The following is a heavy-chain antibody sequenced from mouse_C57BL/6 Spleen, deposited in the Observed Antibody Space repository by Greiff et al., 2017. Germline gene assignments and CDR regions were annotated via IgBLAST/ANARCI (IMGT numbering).Heavy chain of an antibody. CDR2: INPNYGTT. J-gene: IGHJ4*01. CDR3: ARSGGNSYYYAMDY. D-gene: IGHD2-1*01. V-gene: IGHV1-39*01. CDR1: GYSFTDYN. Sequence: VQLKESGPELVKPGASVKISCKASGYSFTDYNMNWVKQSNGKSLEWIGVINPNYGTTSYNQKFKGKATLTVDQSSSTAYMQLNSLTSEDSAVYYCARSGGNSYYYAMDYWGQGTSVTVSS.